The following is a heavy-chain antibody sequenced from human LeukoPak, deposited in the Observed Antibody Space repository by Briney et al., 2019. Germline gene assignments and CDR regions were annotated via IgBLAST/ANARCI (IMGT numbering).Heavy chain of an antibody. Sequence: GGSLRLSCAASGFTVSSNYMSWVRQAPGKGLEWVSVIYSGGSTYYADSVKGRFTISRDNSKNTLYLQMNSLRAEDTAVYYCASDTGDDSSNYYYGMDVWGQGTTVTVS. V-gene: IGHV3-53*01. CDR1: GFTVSSNY. D-gene: IGHD3-22*01. CDR2: IYSGGST. CDR3: ASDTGDDSSNYYYGMDV. J-gene: IGHJ6*02.